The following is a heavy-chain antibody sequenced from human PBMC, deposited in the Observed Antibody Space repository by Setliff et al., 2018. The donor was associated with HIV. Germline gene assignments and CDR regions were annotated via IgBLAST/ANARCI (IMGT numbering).Heavy chain of an antibody. Sequence: SETLSLTCTLSGDSVTTPYYWGWIRQPPGKGLEWVGSIYHSGATYYNPSLKSRVTISVDTSKNQFSLKLSSVNAADTAVYYCATRSLSSVVVVAASLWYCDLWGRGTLVTVSS. CDR1: GDSVTTPYY. V-gene: IGHV4-38-2*02. CDR3: ATRSLSSVVVVAASLWYCDL. D-gene: IGHD2-15*01. J-gene: IGHJ2*01. CDR2: IYHSGAT.